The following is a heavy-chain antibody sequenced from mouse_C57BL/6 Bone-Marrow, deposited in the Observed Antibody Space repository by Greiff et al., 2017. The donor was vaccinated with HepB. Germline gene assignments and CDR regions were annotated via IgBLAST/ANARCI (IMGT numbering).Heavy chain of an antibody. J-gene: IGHJ4*01. Sequence: VQLKESGGGLVQPGGSLSLSCAASGFTFTDYYMSWVRQPPGKALEWLGFIRNKANGYTTEYSASVKGRFTISRDNSQSILYLQMNALRAEDSATYYCARYDYLYYAMDYWGQGTSVTVSS. CDR1: GFTFTDYY. V-gene: IGHV7-3*01. D-gene: IGHD2-4*01. CDR2: IRNKANGYTT. CDR3: ARYDYLYYAMDY.